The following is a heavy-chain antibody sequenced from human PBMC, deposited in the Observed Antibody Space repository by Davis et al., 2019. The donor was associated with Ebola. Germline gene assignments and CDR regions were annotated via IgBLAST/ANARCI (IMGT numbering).Heavy chain of an antibody. Sequence: SETLSLTCTVSAGSISSSSYYWGWIRQPPGKGLEWIGNIYYSGSTYYNPSLKSRVTISVDTSKNQFSLKLSSVTAADTAVYYCARESNYVRFDPWGQGTLVTVSS. CDR1: AGSISSSSYY. V-gene: IGHV4-39*02. D-gene: IGHD4-11*01. J-gene: IGHJ5*02. CDR3: ARESNYVRFDP. CDR2: IYYSGST.